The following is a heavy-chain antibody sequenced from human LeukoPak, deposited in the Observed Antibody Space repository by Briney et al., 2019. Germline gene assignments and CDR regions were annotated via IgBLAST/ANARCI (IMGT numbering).Heavy chain of an antibody. J-gene: IGHJ4*02. D-gene: IGHD6-13*01. Sequence: GGSLRLSCAASGSTFSSYAMSWVRQAPGKGLEWVSAISGSGGSTYYADSVKGRFTISRDNSKNTLYLQMNSLRAEDTAVYYCAKDLEQQLAIYFDYWGQGTLVTVSS. CDR1: GSTFSSYA. CDR2: ISGSGGST. V-gene: IGHV3-23*01. CDR3: AKDLEQQLAIYFDY.